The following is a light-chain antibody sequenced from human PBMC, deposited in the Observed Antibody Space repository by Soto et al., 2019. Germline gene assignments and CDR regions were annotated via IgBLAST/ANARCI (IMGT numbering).Light chain of an antibody. V-gene: IGLV1-44*01. J-gene: IGLJ1*01. CDR2: SNN. CDR3: AAWDDSLNGYV. Sequence: QSVLTQSPSASGTPGQRVTISCSEGSSNIGGNTVNWYQQLPGTAPKLLIYSNNQRPSGVPDRFSGSKSSTSAFLAISGLQSEDEADYYCAAWDDSLNGYVFGTGTKVTVL. CDR1: SSNIGGNT.